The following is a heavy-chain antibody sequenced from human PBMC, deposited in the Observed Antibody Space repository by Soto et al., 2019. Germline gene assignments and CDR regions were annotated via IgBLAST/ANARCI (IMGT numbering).Heavy chain of an antibody. V-gene: IGHV1-46*01. CDR3: ARARVAAAGTHLGEFDP. CDR2: INPSGGST. CDR1: GYTFTSYY. D-gene: IGHD6-13*01. Sequence: ASVPVSCKASGYTFTSYYMHWVRQAPGQGLEWMGIINPSGGSTSYAQKFQGRVTMTRDTSTSTVYMELSSLRSEDTAVYYCARARVAAAGTHLGEFDPWGQGTLVTVSS. J-gene: IGHJ5*02.